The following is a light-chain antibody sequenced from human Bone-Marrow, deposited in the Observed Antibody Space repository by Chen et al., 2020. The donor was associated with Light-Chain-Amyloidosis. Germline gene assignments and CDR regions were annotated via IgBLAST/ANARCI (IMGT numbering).Light chain of an antibody. Sequence: SYELTQPPTVSVSPGQTARITCSGDDLPTKYAYWYQQKPGQAPVLVIHRDTERPSGISERFSGSCSGTTATLTISGVQAEDEADYHCQSADSSCTDEVIFGGGTKLTVL. V-gene: IGLV3-25*03. CDR1: DLPTKY. CDR3: QSADSSCTDEVI. CDR2: RDT. J-gene: IGLJ2*01.